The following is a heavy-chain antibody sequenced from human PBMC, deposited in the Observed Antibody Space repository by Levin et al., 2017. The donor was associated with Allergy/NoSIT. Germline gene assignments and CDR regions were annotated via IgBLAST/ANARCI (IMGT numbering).Heavy chain of an antibody. CDR1: GGTFSSYA. J-gene: IGHJ4*02. CDR2: IIPIFGTA. D-gene: IGHD2-21*02. V-gene: IGHV1-69*13. Sequence: AASVKVSCKASGGTFSSYAISWVRQAPGQGLEWMGGIIPIFGTANYAQKFQGRVTITADESTSTAYMELSSLRSEDTAVYYCVRTGTYCGGDCYPGFDYWGQGTLVTVSS. CDR3: VRTGTYCGGDCYPGFDY.